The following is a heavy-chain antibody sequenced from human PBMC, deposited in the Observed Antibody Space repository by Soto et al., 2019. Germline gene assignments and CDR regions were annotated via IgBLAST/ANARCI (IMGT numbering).Heavy chain of an antibody. J-gene: IGHJ4*02. CDR1: GGSISSGDYY. D-gene: IGHD3-22*01. CDR2: IYYSGST. CDR3: ARDNGEAYDPFE. V-gene: IGHV4-30-4*01. Sequence: QVQLQESGPGLVMPSQTLSLTCTVSGGSISSGDYYWSWIRQPPGKGLEWIGYIYYSGSTYYNPSLKSRVSLKSRVTISIDTSKNEFSLKLGSVTAADTAVYFCARDNGEAYDPFEWGQGTLVTVSS.